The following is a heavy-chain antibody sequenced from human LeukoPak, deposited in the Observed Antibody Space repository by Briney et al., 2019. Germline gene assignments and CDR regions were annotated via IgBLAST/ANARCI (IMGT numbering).Heavy chain of an antibody. D-gene: IGHD3-22*01. V-gene: IGHV4-34*01. J-gene: IGHJ5*02. CDR1: GGSLSGHY. CDR3: ARVRGYPAGNWFDP. CDR2: INHSGST. Sequence: SETLSLTCVVYGGSLSGHYWSWIRQPPGKGLEWIGEINHSGSTNYNPSLESRVTISVDTSKNQFSLKLSSVTAADTALYYCARVRGYPAGNWFDPWGQGTLVTVSS.